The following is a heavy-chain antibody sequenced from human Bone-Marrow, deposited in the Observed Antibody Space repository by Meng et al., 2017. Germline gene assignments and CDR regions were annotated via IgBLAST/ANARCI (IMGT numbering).Heavy chain of an antibody. CDR3: ARGTNLYDSSGYYYVWAPYYFDY. D-gene: IGHD3-22*01. V-gene: IGHV4-34*01. CDR1: GGSFSGYY. J-gene: IGHJ4*02. Sequence: SETLSLTCAVYGGSFSGYYWSWIRQPPGKGLEWIGEINHSGSTNYKPSLKSRVTISVDKSKNQFSLKLSSVTAADTAVYYCARGTNLYDSSGYYYVWAPYYFDYWGQGTLVTVSS. CDR2: INHSGST.